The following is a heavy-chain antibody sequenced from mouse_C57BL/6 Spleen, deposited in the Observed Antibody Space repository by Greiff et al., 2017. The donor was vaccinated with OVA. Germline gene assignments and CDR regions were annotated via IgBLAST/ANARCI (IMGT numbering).Heavy chain of an antibody. J-gene: IGHJ4*01. V-gene: IGHV1-69*01. D-gene: IGHD2-12*01. CDR1: GYTFTSYW. Sequence: QVQLQQPGAELVMPGASVKLSCKASGYTFTSYWMHWVKQRPGQGLEWIGEIDPSDSYTNSNQKFKGKSTLTVDKSSSTAHMQPSSLTSEDSAVYYCARASYGRDYAMDYWGQGTSGTVSS. CDR3: ARASYGRDYAMDY. CDR2: IDPSDSYT.